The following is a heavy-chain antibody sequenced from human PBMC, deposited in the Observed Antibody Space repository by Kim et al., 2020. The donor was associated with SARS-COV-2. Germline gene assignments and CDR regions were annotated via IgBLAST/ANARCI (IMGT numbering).Heavy chain of an antibody. CDR1: GFTFSSYA. CDR2: ISGSGGST. CDR3: AKGRVSSSWYVPFDY. V-gene: IGHV3-23*01. J-gene: IGHJ4*02. Sequence: GGSLRLSCAASGFTFSSYAMSWVRQAPGKGLEWVSAISGSGGSTIYADSVKGRFTISRDNSKNTLYLQMNSLRAEDTAVYYCAKGRVSSSWYVPFDYWGQGTLVTVSS. D-gene: IGHD6-13*01.